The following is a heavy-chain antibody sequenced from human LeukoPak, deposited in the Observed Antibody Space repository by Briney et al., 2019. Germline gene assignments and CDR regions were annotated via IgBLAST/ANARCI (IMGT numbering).Heavy chain of an antibody. CDR3: VKDGSGSYYTYYFDY. CDR2: ISSNGGST. J-gene: IGHJ4*02. CDR1: GFTFSRYA. V-gene: IGHV3-64D*06. D-gene: IGHD3-10*01. Sequence: GSLRLSCSASGFTFSRYAMHWVRQAPGKGLEYVSAISSNGGSTYYADSVKGRFTISRDNSKNTLYLQMSRLRAEDTAVYYCVKDGSGSYYTYYFDYWGQGTLVTVSS.